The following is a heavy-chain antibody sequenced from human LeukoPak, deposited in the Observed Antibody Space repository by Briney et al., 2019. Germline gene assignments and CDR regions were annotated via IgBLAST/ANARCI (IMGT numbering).Heavy chain of an antibody. D-gene: IGHD2-2*01. V-gene: IGHV3-30*18. J-gene: IGHJ4*02. CDR3: AKDRYKEVVVPAAPQS. CDR2: ISYDGSNK. CDR1: GFTFSSYG. Sequence: GRSLRLSCAASGFTFSSYGMHWVRQAPGKGLEWVAVISYDGSNKYYADSVKGRFTISRDNSKNTLYLQMNSLRAEDTAVYYCAKDRYKEVVVPAAPQSWGQGTLVTVSS.